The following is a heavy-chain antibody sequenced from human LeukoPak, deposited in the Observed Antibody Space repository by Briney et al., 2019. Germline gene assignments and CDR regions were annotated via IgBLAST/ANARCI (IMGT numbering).Heavy chain of an antibody. J-gene: IGHJ4*02. D-gene: IGHD1-1*01. Sequence: PSETLSLTCTVVSGGSISSSSYYWGWIRQPPGKGLEWIGSFHYSGSTYYNPSLKSRVTISADTSKNQFSLKLSSVTAADTAVYYCARLWRAAIDYGGQGILVTVSS. CDR2: FHYSGST. CDR1: GGSISSSSYY. CDR3: ARLWRAAIDY. V-gene: IGHV4-39*01.